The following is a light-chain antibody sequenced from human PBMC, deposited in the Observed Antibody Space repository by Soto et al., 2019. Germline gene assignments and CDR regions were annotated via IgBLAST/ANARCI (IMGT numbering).Light chain of an antibody. CDR3: SSYTGGSTSYV. Sequence: QSVRAQPASVSGSPGQWITISCIGTSSDFGAYKYVSWHQQHPGKAPKLMIYDVSDRPSGVSDRFSGSKSGNTASLTISGLQAEDEADYYCSSYTGGSTSYVFGTGTKVTVL. V-gene: IGLV2-14*03. CDR2: DVS. J-gene: IGLJ1*01. CDR1: SSDFGAYKY.